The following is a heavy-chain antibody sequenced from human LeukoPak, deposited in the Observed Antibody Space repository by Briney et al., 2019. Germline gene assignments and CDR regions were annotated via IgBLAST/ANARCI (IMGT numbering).Heavy chain of an antibody. Sequence: PSETLSLTCAVSGYSISSGYYWGWLRQPPGKGLEWIGSIYHSGSTYYNPSLKSRVTISVDTSKNQFSLKLSSVTAADTAVYYCARDSSVLLWFGELLLVPEFDYWGQGTLVTVSS. D-gene: IGHD3-10*01. V-gene: IGHV4-38-2*02. CDR3: ARDSSVLLWFGELLLVPEFDY. J-gene: IGHJ4*02. CDR1: GYSISSGYY. CDR2: IYHSGST.